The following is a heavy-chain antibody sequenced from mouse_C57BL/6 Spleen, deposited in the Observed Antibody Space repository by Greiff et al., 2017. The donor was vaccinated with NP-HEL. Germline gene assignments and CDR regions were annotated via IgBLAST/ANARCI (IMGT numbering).Heavy chain of an antibody. D-gene: IGHD1-1*01. J-gene: IGHJ4*01. Sequence: VQLQQSGPGLVQPSQSLSITCTVSGFSLTSYGVHWVRQSPGKGLEWLGVIWRGGSTDYNAAFMSRLSITKDNSKSQVFFKMNSLQADDTAIYYCAKNTPIITTVVATGNYYAMDYWGQGTSVTVSS. CDR2: IWRGGST. CDR1: GFSLTSYG. V-gene: IGHV2-5*01. CDR3: AKNTPIITTVVATGNYYAMDY.